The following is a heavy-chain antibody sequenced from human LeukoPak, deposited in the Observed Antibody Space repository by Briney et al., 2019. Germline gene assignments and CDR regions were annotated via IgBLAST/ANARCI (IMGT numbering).Heavy chain of an antibody. Sequence: ASVKVSCKASGFTLTNCDINWVRQATGQGLEWMGWMNSNTGNTGYGQEFQGRVTMTRDTSIGTAYMELTNLRSEDTAVYYCARGRRGSSGPWSWYLDLWGRGTLVTASS. D-gene: IGHD3-22*01. V-gene: IGHV1-8*01. J-gene: IGHJ2*01. CDR2: MNSNTGNT. CDR1: GFTLTNCD. CDR3: ARGRRGSSGPWSWYLDL.